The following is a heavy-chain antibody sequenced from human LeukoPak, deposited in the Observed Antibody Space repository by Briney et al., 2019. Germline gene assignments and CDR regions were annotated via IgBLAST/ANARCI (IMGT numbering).Heavy chain of an antibody. J-gene: IGHJ1*01. V-gene: IGHV3-30*18. CDR1: GFTFNMYG. D-gene: IGHD6-25*01. Sequence: PGRSLRLSCAASGFTFNMYGMHWVRQAPGKGLEWVAGISNDGSTKDYADSVKGRFTISRDSSKKSMFLQMNSLRAEDTAVYYCAKAAYRASTCRHFGGYARSLLDSGGQGTLLSV. CDR3: AKAAYRASTCRHFGGYARSLLDS. CDR2: ISNDGSTK.